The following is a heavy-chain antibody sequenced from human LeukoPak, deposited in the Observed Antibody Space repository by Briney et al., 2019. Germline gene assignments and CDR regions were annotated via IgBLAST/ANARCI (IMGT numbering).Heavy chain of an antibody. D-gene: IGHD5-12*01. V-gene: IGHV3-66*01. CDR2: IYSGGST. J-gene: IGHJ4*02. CDR1: GFTFDDYG. CDR3: ARADLSGYDTYYFDY. Sequence: GGSLRLSCAASGFTFDDYGMSWVRQAPGKGLEWVSVIYSGGSTYYADSVKGRFTTSRDNAKNSLYLQMNSRRAEDTAVYYCARADLSGYDTYYFDYWGQGTLVTVSS.